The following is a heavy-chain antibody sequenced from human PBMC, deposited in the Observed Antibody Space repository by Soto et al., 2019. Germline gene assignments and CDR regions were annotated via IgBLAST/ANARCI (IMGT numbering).Heavy chain of an antibody. CDR3: ARGTTDTAMALAPELYYYGMDV. D-gene: IGHD5-18*01. J-gene: IGHJ6*02. Sequence: PGGSLRLSCAASGFTFSSYWMHWVRQAPGKGLVWVSRINSDGSSTSYADSVKGRFTISRDNAKNTLYLQMNSLRAEDTAVYYCARGTTDTAMALAPELYYYGMDVWGQGTTVTVSS. CDR2: INSDGSST. V-gene: IGHV3-74*01. CDR1: GFTFSSYW.